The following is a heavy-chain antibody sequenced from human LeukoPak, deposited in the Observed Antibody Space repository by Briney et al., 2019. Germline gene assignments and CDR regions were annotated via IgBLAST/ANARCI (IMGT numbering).Heavy chain of an antibody. Sequence: GGSLRLSCAASGFTFDDYAMHWVRQAPGKGLEWVSGISWNSGSIGYADSVKGRFTISRDNAKNSLYLQMNSLRAEDTAVYYCAKGYGDYANYYGMDVWGQGTTVTVSS. CDR2: ISWNSGSI. V-gene: IGHV3-9*01. J-gene: IGHJ6*02. CDR3: AKGYGDYANYYGMDV. D-gene: IGHD4-17*01. CDR1: GFTFDDYA.